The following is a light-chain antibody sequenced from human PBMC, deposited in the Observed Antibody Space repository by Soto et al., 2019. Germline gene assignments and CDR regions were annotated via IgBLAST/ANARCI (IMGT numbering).Light chain of an antibody. V-gene: IGKV1-5*03. J-gene: IGKJ1*01. Sequence: DIQMTQSPSTLSGSVGDRVTITCRASQTISSWLAWYQQKPGKAPKLLIYKASTLKSGVPSRFGGSGSETEFSLTISSLQPDDFATDYGQHYNSYSGEVGQGTKVERK. CDR3: QHYNSYSGE. CDR2: KAS. CDR1: QTISSW.